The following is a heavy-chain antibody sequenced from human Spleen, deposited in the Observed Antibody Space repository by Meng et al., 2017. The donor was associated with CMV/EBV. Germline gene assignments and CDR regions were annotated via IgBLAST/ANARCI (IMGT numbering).Heavy chain of an antibody. CDR1: DFTFNLYL. CDR3: ARDRMEWLLDAFNI. Sequence: GESLKISCTASDFTFNLYLMNWVRQAPGKGLEWVSAISGSGGSTYYADSVKGRFTISRDNAKNLLYLQMNSLRVEDTALYYCARDRMEWLLDAFNIWGQGAMVTVSS. D-gene: IGHD3-3*01. J-gene: IGHJ3*02. CDR2: ISGSGGST. V-gene: IGHV3-21*06.